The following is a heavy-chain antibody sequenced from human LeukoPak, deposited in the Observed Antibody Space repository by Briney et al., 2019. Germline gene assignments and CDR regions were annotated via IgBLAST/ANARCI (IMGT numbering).Heavy chain of an antibody. CDR1: GYSISSGYY. J-gene: IGHJ3*02. D-gene: IGHD2-15*01. Sequence: PSETLSLTCTVSGYSISSGYYWGWIRQPPGKGLEWIGSIYHSGSTYYNPSLKSRVTISVDTSKNQFSLKLSSVTAADTAVYYCARHGPCSGGSCYSVNDAFDIWGQGTMVTVSS. V-gene: IGHV4-38-2*02. CDR2: IYHSGST. CDR3: ARHGPCSGGSCYSVNDAFDI.